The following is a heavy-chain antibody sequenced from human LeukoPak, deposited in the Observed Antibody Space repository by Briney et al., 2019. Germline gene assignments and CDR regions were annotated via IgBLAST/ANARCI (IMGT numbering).Heavy chain of an antibody. V-gene: IGHV3-48*01. D-gene: IGHD3-10*01. CDR1: GFIFSQYS. CDR3: AKTGTMGYYFDY. J-gene: IGHJ4*02. Sequence: GGSLRLSCAASGFIFSQYSMNWVRQAPGKGLEWVSHIRSSSETFYADSVKGRFTISRDNARNSLYLQMNNLRGEDTAIYYCAKTGTMGYYFDYWGQGTLVTVSS. CDR2: IRSSSET.